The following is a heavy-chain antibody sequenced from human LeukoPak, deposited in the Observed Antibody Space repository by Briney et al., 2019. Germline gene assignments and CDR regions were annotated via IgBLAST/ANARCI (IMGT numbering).Heavy chain of an antibody. J-gene: IGHJ4*02. D-gene: IGHD3-22*01. CDR3: AKGGSGGITMIVVVITYFDY. CDR2: ISGSGGST. V-gene: IGHV3-23*01. CDR1: GFTFSSYA. Sequence: GGSLRLSCAASGFTFSSYAMSWVRQAPGKGLEWVSAISGSGGSTYYADSVKGRFTISRDNSKNTLYLQMNSLRAEDTAVYYCAKGGSGGITMIVVVITYFDYWGQGTLVTVSS.